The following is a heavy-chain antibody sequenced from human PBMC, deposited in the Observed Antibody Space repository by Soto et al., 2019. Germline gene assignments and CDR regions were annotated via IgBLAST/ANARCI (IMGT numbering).Heavy chain of an antibody. V-gene: IGHV3-30*18. CDR3: AKGGYYDSSGYPDDAFDI. CDR2: ISYDGSNK. J-gene: IGHJ3*02. D-gene: IGHD3-22*01. CDR1: GFTFSSYG. Sequence: PGGSLRLSCAASGFTFSSYGMHWVRQAPGKGLEWVAVISYDGSNKYYADSVKGRFTISRDNSKNTLYLQMNSLRAEDTAVYYCAKGGYYDSSGYPDDAFDIWGQGTMVTVSS.